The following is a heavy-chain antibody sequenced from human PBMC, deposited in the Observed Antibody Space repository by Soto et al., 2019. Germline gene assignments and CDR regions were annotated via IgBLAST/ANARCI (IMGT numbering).Heavy chain of an antibody. J-gene: IGHJ4*02. Sequence: QEQLVQSGAEVQKPGSSVKVSCKASGGIFSSYAISWVRQAPGQGLEWMGGIIPIFGTANYAQKFQGRVTITADESKNAGYMDLSSLKSEDTAIYYCARGGSGYVWFNEFWGQGTLVTVSS. CDR1: GGIFSSYA. V-gene: IGHV1-69*01. CDR3: ARGGSGYVWFNEF. CDR2: IIPIFGTA. D-gene: IGHD3-22*01.